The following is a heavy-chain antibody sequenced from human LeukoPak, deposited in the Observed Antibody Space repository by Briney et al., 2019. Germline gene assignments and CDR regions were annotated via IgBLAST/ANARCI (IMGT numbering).Heavy chain of an antibody. D-gene: IGHD1-26*01. J-gene: IGHJ4*02. V-gene: IGHV1-18*01. CDR2: ISAYNGNT. Sequence: GSVKVSCKASGYTFTSYGITWVRQAPGQGLEWLAWISAYNGNTTYAQTLQGRVSMTTDTSTSTAYMEVRSLRSDDTAVYYCARSKVGATIDYWGQGTLLTVSS. CDR3: ARSKVGATIDY. CDR1: GYTFTSYG.